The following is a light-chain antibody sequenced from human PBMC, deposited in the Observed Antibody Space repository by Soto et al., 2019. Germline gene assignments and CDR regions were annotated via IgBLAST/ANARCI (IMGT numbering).Light chain of an antibody. V-gene: IGKV1-8*01. Sequence: AIRMTQSPSSLSASTGDRVTITCRASQGISSYLAWYQQKPGKAPKLLIYAASTLQSGAPSRFSGSGSGTDFTLTISCLQSEDFATYYCQQYYSYSVTFGQGTKVDIK. CDR3: QQYYSYSVT. J-gene: IGKJ1*01. CDR2: AAS. CDR1: QGISSY.